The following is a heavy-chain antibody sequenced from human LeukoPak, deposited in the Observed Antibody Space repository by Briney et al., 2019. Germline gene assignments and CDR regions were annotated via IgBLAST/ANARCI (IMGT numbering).Heavy chain of an antibody. CDR1: GFTFSSYG. CDR2: ISGSGGTT. CDR3: AKALWKAGSSGPSGY. V-gene: IGHV3-23*01. D-gene: IGHD3-22*01. J-gene: IGHJ4*02. Sequence: PGGSLRLSCAASGFTFSSYGMSWVRQAPGKGLEWVSAISGSGGTTFYADSVEGRFTISRDNSKNTLYLQMNSLRAEDTAVYYCAKALWKAGSSGPSGYWGQGTLVTVSS.